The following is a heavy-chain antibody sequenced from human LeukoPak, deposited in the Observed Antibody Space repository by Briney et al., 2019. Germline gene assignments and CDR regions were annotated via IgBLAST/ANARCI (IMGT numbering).Heavy chain of an antibody. D-gene: IGHD3-3*01. J-gene: IGHJ4*02. CDR1: GFTFSSYE. Sequence: PGGSLRLSCAASGFTFSSYEMNWVRQAPGKGLEWVSYISSSSSTVYYADSVKGRFTISRDNAKNSLYLQMNSLRAEDTAVYYCARDRDYDFWSGYSLQLDYWGQGTLVTVSS. CDR2: ISSSSSTV. V-gene: IGHV3-48*01. CDR3: ARDRDYDFWSGYSLQLDY.